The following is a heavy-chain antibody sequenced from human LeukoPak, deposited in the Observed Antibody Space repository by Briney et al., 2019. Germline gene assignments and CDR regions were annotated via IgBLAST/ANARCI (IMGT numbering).Heavy chain of an antibody. CDR3: ASGDYGDYGSFDY. V-gene: IGHV3-48*01. CDR1: GFTFSTYS. Sequence: GGSLRLSCAASGFTFSTYSMNWVRQAPGKGLEWVSYISSSSTTMFYADSVKGRFTISRDSAKNSLYLQMNSLRAEDTAVYYCASGDYGDYGSFDYWGQGTLVTVSS. D-gene: IGHD4-17*01. J-gene: IGHJ4*02. CDR2: ISSSSTTM.